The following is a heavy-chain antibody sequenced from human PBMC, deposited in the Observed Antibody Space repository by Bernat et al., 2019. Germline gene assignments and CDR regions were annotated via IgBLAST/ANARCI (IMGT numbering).Heavy chain of an antibody. D-gene: IGHD3-16*01. J-gene: IGHJ4*02. CDR3: ARKSLADDY. CDR2: VNHSGST. Sequence: QVQLQQWGAGLLKPSETLSLTCAVSGVSLSGYWWSWFRQPPGKGLEWIGEVNHSGSTNYNPSLKRRVTISADTSKKHFSLQLTSVTAADTAVYYCARKSLADDYWGQGALVTVSS. CDR1: GVSLSGYW. V-gene: IGHV4-34*01.